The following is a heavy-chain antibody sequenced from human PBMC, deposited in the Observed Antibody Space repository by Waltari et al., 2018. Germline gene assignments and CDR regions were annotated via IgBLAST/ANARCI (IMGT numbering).Heavy chain of an antibody. J-gene: IGHJ3*02. V-gene: IGHV3-7*01. CDR1: GFTFSSYW. CDR2: IKQDGSGK. D-gene: IGHD3-3*02. CDR3: ARGPLPAHFWSGYWAPNDAFDI. Sequence: EVQLVESGGGLVQPGGSLRLSCAASGFTFSSYWMSWVRQAPGKGLEWVANIKQDGSGKYYVGSVKGRFTIARDNAKTSLDLQMNSLRAEDTAVYYCARGPLPAHFWSGYWAPNDAFDIWGQGTMVTVSS.